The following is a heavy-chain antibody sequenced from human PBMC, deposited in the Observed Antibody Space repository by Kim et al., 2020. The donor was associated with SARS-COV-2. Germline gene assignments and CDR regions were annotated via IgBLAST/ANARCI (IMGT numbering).Heavy chain of an antibody. Sequence: SETLSLTCTVSGGSISSSSYYWGWIRQPPGKGLEWIGSIYYSGSTYYNPSLKSRVTISVDTSKNQFSLKLSSVTAADTAVYYCARHIVSGDHGVYDYWGQGTLVTVSS. J-gene: IGHJ4*02. V-gene: IGHV4-39*01. D-gene: IGHD2-21*02. CDR1: GGSISSSSYY. CDR2: IYYSGST. CDR3: ARHIVSGDHGVYDY.